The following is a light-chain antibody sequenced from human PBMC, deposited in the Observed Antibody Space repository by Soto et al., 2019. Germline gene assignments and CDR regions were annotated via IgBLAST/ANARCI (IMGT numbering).Light chain of an antibody. CDR1: QSVSRSY. J-gene: IGKJ4*01. Sequence: EIVLTQSPGTLSLSRGERATLSCRASQSVSRSYLAWYQQKPGQAPRLLIFGASSRATGIPDRFSGSESGTDFTLTISRLEPEDFAVYYCQQYDTSPVTFGGGTKVEIK. CDR2: GAS. V-gene: IGKV3-20*01. CDR3: QQYDTSPVT.